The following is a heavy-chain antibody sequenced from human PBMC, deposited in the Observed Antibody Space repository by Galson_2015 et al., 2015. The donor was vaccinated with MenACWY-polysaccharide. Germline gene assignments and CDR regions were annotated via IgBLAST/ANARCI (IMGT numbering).Heavy chain of an antibody. D-gene: IGHD2-15*01. CDR2: IYYSGHT. Sequence: ETLSLTCTVSGDSVRSIDYYWSWIRQPPGKGLECLGYIYYSGHTNYNPSPNSRVAMSVDTSKNQFSLKLSSVTAADTAVYYCARALGYCSGGRCFRGEGNRFDPWGQGTLVIVSS. CDR3: ARALGYCSGGRCFRGEGNRFDP. CDR1: GDSVRSIDYY. V-gene: IGHV4-61*08. J-gene: IGHJ5*02.